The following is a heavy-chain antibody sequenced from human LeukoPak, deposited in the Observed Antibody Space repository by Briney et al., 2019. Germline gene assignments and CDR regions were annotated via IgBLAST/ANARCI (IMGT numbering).Heavy chain of an antibody. D-gene: IGHD3-3*01. CDR1: GGSFSAYY. J-gene: IGHJ5*02. Sequence: PSETLSLTCAVYGGSFSAYYWSWIRQPAGKGLEWIGRIYTSGSTNYNPSLKSRVTISVDTSKNQFSLKLSSVTAADTAVYYCASSPDFWSGPNWFDPWGQGTLVTVSS. V-gene: IGHV4-59*10. CDR2: IYTSGST. CDR3: ASSPDFWSGPNWFDP.